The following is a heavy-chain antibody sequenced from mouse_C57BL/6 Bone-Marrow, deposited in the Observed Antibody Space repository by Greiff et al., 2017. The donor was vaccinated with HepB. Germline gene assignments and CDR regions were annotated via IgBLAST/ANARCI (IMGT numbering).Heavy chain of an antibody. V-gene: IGHV1-18*01. Sequence: VQLKESGPELVKPGASVKIPCKASGYTFTDYNMDWVKQSHGKSLEWIGDINPNNGGTIYNQKFKGKATLTVDKSSSTAYMELRSLTSEDTAVYYCARSHYYGSSPSWFAYWGQGTLVTVSA. CDR2: INPNNGGT. D-gene: IGHD1-1*01. CDR3: ARSHYYGSSPSWFAY. CDR1: GYTFTDYN. J-gene: IGHJ3*01.